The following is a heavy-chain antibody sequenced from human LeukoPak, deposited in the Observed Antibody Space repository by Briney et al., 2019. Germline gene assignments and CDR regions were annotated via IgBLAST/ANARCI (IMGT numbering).Heavy chain of an antibody. V-gene: IGHV1-18*04. D-gene: IGHD5-18*01. CDR3: ARDGGYGRRYYHHYGMEV. CDR2: ISAYNGNT. Sequence: ASVKVSCKASGYTFTGYYMHWVRQAPGQGLEWMGWISAYNGNTNYAQKLQGRVTMTTDASTSTAYMELRSLGSDDTAVYYCARDGGYGRRYYHHYGMEVWGQGTTVTVSS. CDR1: GYTFTGYY. J-gene: IGHJ6*02.